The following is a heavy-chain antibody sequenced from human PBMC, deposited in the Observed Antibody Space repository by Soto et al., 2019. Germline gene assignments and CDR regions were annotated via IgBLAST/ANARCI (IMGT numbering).Heavy chain of an antibody. J-gene: IGHJ6*02. CDR1: GFTFSGHL. D-gene: IGHD3-16*01. CDR2: IDSYGTSA. CDR3: ARGPFYVDV. Sequence: GGSLSLSCAASGFTFSGHLMHWVRQAPGKGLVWVSRIDSYGTSAYYADSVKGRFTISRDNAKNTLYLQMNSLRAEDTAVYYCARGPFYVDVWGQGTKVTVSS. V-gene: IGHV3-74*01.